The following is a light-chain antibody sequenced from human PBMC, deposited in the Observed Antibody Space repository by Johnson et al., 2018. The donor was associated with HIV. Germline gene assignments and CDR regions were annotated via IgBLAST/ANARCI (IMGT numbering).Light chain of an antibody. CDR2: ENN. CDR3: GTWDSSLGV. V-gene: IGLV1-51*02. CDR1: SSNIGNNY. Sequence: QSVLTQPPSVSAAPGQKVTISCSGSSSNIGNNYVSWYQQLPGTAPKLLIYENNKRPSGIPDRFYGSKSGTSATLGITGLQTGDEADYYCGTWDSSLGVFGTGTKVTVL. J-gene: IGLJ1*01.